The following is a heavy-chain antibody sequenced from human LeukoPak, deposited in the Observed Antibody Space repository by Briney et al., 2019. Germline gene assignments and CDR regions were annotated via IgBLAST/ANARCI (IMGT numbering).Heavy chain of an antibody. CDR3: ASHYDYVWGSYRN. D-gene: IGHD3-16*02. J-gene: IGHJ4*02. CDR2: IYYSGST. Sequence: SETLSLTCTVSGGSISSYYWSWIRQPPGKGLEWIGYIYYSGSTNYNPSLKSRVTISVDTSKNQFSLKLSSVTAADTAVYYCASHYDYVWGSYRNWGQGTLVTASS. CDR1: GGSISSYY. V-gene: IGHV4-59*01.